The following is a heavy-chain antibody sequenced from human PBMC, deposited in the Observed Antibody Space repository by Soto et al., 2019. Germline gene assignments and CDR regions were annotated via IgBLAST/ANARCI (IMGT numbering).Heavy chain of an antibody. CDR3: ASFGPGQGMVYARDGMDV. D-gene: IGHD2-8*01. V-gene: IGHV1-46*01. J-gene: IGHJ6*04. Sequence: GASVKVSCKASGYTFTSYYMHWVRQAPGQGLEWMGIINPSGGSTSYAQKFQGRVTMTRDTSTSTVYMELSSLRSEDTAVYYCASFGPGQGMVYARDGMDVWGKGPTVTASS. CDR1: GYTFTSYY. CDR2: INPSGGST.